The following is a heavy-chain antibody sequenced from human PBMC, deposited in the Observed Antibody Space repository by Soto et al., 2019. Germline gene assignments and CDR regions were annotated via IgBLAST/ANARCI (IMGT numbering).Heavy chain of an antibody. V-gene: IGHV4-59*01. J-gene: IGHJ4*02. CDR1: CGSSISFY. CDR3: ARGFSGWFDY. Sequence: PFELLPLTSTVACGSSISFYGRWIRQHPGKGLEWIGYIYYSGSTNYNPSLKSRVTISVDTSKNQFSLKLSSVAAADTAVYYCARGFSGWFDYWGKGPFVTGSS. D-gene: IGHD6-19*01. CDR2: IYYSGST.